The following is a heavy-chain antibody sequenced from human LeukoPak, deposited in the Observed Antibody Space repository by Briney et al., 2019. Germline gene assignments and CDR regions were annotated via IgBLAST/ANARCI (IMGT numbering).Heavy chain of an antibody. Sequence: SETLSLTCTVSGGSISSSSYYWGWIRQPPGKGLEWIGSIYYSGSTYYNPSLKSRVTISVDTSKNQFSLKLSSVTAADTAVYYCARAEVEMATTTYYYYYGMDVWGQGTTVTVSS. CDR3: ARAEVEMATTTYYYYYGMDV. J-gene: IGHJ6*02. V-gene: IGHV4-39*07. CDR2: IYYSGST. D-gene: IGHD5-24*01. CDR1: GGSISSSSYY.